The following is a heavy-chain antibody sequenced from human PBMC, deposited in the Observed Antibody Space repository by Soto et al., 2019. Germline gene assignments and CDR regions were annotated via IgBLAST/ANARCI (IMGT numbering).Heavy chain of an antibody. D-gene: IGHD1-26*01. CDR2: VSIGGST. Sequence: DVQLLESGGGLVQPEGSLRLSCAASGFTFSSYAMGWVRQGPGKGLEWVAVVSIGGSTHYADSVRGRFTISRDNSKNTLSLQMNSLTAEDTAVYFGAKRRGAGGHFDYWGQGALVTVS. CDR1: GFTFSSYA. CDR3: AKRRGAGGHFDY. J-gene: IGHJ4*02. V-gene: IGHV3-23*01.